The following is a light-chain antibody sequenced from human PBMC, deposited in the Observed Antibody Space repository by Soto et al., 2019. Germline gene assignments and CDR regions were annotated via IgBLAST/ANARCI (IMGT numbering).Light chain of an antibody. CDR2: GAS. CDR3: QQHGSSPLT. J-gene: IGKJ4*01. Sequence: EIVLTQSPGTLSLSPGERATLSCRASQSVSSSFLAWYQQKHGQAPRLLIYGASSRATGIPDRFSGSGYGTDFTLTIRRLEPEDVAVYYCQQHGSSPLTFGGGTKVEIK. V-gene: IGKV3-20*01. CDR1: QSVSSSF.